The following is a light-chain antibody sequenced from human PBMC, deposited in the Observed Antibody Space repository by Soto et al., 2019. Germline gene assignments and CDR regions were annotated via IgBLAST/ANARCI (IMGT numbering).Light chain of an antibody. CDR2: GAS. V-gene: IGKV3-15*01. CDR3: QQAGGLT. Sequence: EIVMTQSPATLSVSPGERATLSCRASQSVSSNLAWYQQKPGQAPRLLIYGASTRATGIPARFSGSGSGTEFTLTISSLQSEDFAVYYCQQAGGLTFGGGTKVEIK. J-gene: IGKJ4*01. CDR1: QSVSSN.